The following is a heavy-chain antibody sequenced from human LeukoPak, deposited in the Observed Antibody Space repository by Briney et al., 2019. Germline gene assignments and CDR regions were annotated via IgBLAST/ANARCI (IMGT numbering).Heavy chain of an antibody. J-gene: IGHJ4*02. CDR2: IKSKTDGGTT. CDR1: GFTFSNAW. D-gene: IGHD3-22*01. CDR3: TTDWYYYDSSGYYFPGLVDY. Sequence: GGSLRLSCAASGFTFSNAWMSWFRQAPGKGLEWVGRIKSKTDGGTTDYAAPVKGRFTISRDDSKNTLYLQMNSLKTEDTAVYYCTTDWYYYDSSGYYFPGLVDYWGQGTLVTVSS. V-gene: IGHV3-15*01.